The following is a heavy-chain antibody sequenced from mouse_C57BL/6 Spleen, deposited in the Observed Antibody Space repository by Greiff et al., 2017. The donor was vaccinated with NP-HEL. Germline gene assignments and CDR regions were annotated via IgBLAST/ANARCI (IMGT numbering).Heavy chain of an antibody. CDR2: IRLKSDNYAT. V-gene: IGHV6-3*01. J-gene: IGHJ2*01. CDR1: GFTFSNYW. D-gene: IGHD1-1*01. Sequence: EVNVVESGGGLVQPGGSMKLSCVASGFTFSNYWMNWVRQSPEKGLEWVAQIRLKSDNYATHYAESVKGRFTISRDDSKSSVYLQMNNLRAEDTGIYYCTSDYYGSSYCYWGQGTTLTVSS. CDR3: TSDYYGSSYCY.